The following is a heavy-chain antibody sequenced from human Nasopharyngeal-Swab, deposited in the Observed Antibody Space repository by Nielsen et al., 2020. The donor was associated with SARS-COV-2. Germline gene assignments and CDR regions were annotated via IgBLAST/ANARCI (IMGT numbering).Heavy chain of an antibody. CDR2: IYYSGST. Sequence: LSLTCPVSGGSISSGGYYWSWIRQHPGKGLEWIGYIYYSGSTYYNPSLKSRVTISVDTSKNQFSLKLSSVTAADTAVYYCARGNNDFWSGYVYWGQGTLVTVSS. J-gene: IGHJ4*02. D-gene: IGHD3-3*01. V-gene: IGHV4-31*03. CDR3: ARGNNDFWSGYVY. CDR1: GGSISSGGYY.